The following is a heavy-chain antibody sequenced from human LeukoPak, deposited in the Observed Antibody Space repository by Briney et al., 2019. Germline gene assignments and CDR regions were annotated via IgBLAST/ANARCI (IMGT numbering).Heavy chain of an antibody. V-gene: IGHV3-30*02. J-gene: IGHJ4*02. CDR3: AKDGGGITGTTRQGNHIDY. Sequence: GGSLRLSCAASGFTFSNAWMSWVRQAPGKGLEWVAFIRYDGSNKYYADSVKGRFTISRDNSKNTLYLQMNSLRAEDTAVYYCAKDGGGITGTTRQGNHIDYWGQGTLVTVSS. D-gene: IGHD1-7*01. CDR2: IRYDGSNK. CDR1: GFTFSNAW.